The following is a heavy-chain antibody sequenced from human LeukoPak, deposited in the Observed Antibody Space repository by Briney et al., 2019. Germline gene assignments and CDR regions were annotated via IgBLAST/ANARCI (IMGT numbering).Heavy chain of an antibody. Sequence: SETLSLTCAVYGGSFSGYYWSWIRQPPGKGLEWIGYIYYSGSTNYNPSLKSRVTISVDTSKNQFSLKLSSVTAADTAVYYCAREAGGVDYWGQGTLVTVSS. D-gene: IGHD3-10*01. J-gene: IGHJ4*02. CDR2: IYYSGST. V-gene: IGHV4-59*01. CDR1: GGSFSGYY. CDR3: AREAGGVDY.